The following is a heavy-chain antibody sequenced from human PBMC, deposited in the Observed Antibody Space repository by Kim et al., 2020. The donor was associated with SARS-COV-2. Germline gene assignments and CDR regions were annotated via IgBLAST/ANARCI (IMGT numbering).Heavy chain of an antibody. D-gene: IGHD6-19*01. J-gene: IGHJ6*02. Sequence: GRFAISRDNSKNTLYLHMDSLRPDDTAVYYCAKDRWLDLGGNYYYYYGMDVWGQGTTVTVSS. V-gene: IGHV3-30*02. CDR3: AKDRWLDLGGNYYYYYGMDV.